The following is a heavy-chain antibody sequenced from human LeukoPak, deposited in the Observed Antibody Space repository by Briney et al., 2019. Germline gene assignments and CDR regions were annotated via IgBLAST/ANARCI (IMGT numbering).Heavy chain of an antibody. CDR1: GDYISSTTYY. CDR2: FYSSGST. Sequence: SETLSLTCTVSGDYISSTTYYWGWIRQPPGKGLEWIGSFYSSGSTYYNPSLKSRVTMSVDTSKNQFSLKLSSVTAADTAVYYCARDRYYYDSSGYLYFDYWGQGTLVTVSS. CDR3: ARDRYYYDSSGYLYFDY. V-gene: IGHV4-39*07. J-gene: IGHJ4*02. D-gene: IGHD3-22*01.